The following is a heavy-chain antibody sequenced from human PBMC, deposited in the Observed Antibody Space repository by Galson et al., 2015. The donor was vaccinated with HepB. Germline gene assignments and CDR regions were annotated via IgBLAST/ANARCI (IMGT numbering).Heavy chain of an antibody. J-gene: IGHJ6*02. V-gene: IGHV6-1*01. CDR3: ARVDDYVWGSYRPGGLGMDV. D-gene: IGHD3-16*02. Sequence: WSWVRQSPSRGLEWLGRTYYRSKWYNDYAVSVKSRITINPDTSKNQFSLQLNSVTPEDTAVYYCARVDDYVWGSYRPGGLGMDVWGQGTTVTVSS. CDR2: TYYRSKWYN.